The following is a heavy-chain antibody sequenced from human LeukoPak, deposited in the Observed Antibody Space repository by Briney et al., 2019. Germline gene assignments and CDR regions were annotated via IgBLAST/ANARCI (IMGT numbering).Heavy chain of an antibody. CDR2: INHDGST. CDR3: ARVNYGSATKEDY. V-gene: IGHV4-34*09. J-gene: IGHJ4*02. CDR1: GGSFSNFY. D-gene: IGHD3-10*01. Sequence: SETLSLTCAVYGGSFSNFYWSWIRQPPGKGLEWIGEINHDGSTNYNPSLKSRVTISVDTSENQFSLKLSSVTAADTAVYYCARVNYGSATKEDYWGQGTLVTVSS.